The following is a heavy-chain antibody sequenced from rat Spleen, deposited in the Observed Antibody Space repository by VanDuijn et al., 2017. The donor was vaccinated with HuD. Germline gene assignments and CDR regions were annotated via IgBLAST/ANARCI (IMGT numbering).Heavy chain of an antibody. Sequence: EVQLMESGGGLVQPGRSLKLSCSVSGFTFSNFDMAWVRQAPTKGLEWVAAFSYDGFTTYYRDSVKGRFTVSRENAKSTLYFLMDSLRSEDTATYYCVRQDTSGYSNWFAYWGQGTLVTVSS. CDR2: FSYDGFTT. D-gene: IGHD4-3*01. J-gene: IGHJ3*01. V-gene: IGHV5-29*01. CDR1: GFTFSNFD. CDR3: VRQDTSGYSNWFAY.